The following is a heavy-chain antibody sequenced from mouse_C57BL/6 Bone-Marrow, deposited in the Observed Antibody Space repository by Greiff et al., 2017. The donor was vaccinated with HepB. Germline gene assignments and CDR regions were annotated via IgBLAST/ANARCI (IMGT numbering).Heavy chain of an antibody. CDR1: GYAFSSSW. CDR3: ARSGDY. V-gene: IGHV1-82*01. Sequence: VQLQESGPELVKPGASVKISCKASGYAFSSSWMNWVKQRPGKGLEWIGRIYPGDGDTNYNGKFKGKATLTADKSSSTAYMQLSSLTSEDSAVYFCARSGDYWGQGTSVTVSS. J-gene: IGHJ4*01. CDR2: IYPGDGDT.